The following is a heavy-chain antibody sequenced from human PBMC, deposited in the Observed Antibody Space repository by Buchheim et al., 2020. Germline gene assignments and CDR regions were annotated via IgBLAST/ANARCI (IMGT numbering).Heavy chain of an antibody. CDR3: AWFHNYYFDY. CDR1: GGSFSGYY. J-gene: IGHJ4*02. D-gene: IGHD5-24*01. CDR2: INHSGST. V-gene: IGHV4-34*01. Sequence: QVQLQQWGAGLLKPSETLSLTCAVYGGSFSGYYWSWIRQPPGKGLEWIGEINHSGSTNYNPSLKSRVIISVEDSTNQFSLKLSSVTAADTAVYYCAWFHNYYFDYWGQGTL.